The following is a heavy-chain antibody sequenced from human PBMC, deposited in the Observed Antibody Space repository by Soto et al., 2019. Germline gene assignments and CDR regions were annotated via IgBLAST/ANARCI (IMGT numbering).Heavy chain of an antibody. CDR3: AGDKLVLKVGATYNFDY. V-gene: IGHV3-30-3*01. J-gene: IGHJ4*02. CDR2: ISYDGSAK. Sequence: GGSLRLSCAASGFTFTTYAIHWVRQAPGKGLEWVAVISYDGSAKYYADSVRGRFTISRDNSKNTLYLQMNSLRPEDTAVYYCAGDKLVLKVGATYNFDYWGQGTLVTVSS. D-gene: IGHD1-26*01. CDR1: GFTFTTYA.